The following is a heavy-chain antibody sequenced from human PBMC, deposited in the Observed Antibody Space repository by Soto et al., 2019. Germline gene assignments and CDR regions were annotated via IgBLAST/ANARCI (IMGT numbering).Heavy chain of an antibody. CDR3: ARDPENYSDSSGYYYGFDY. V-gene: IGHV1-69*01. CDR1: GGTFSSYA. D-gene: IGHD3-22*01. CDR2: IIPIFGTA. J-gene: IGHJ4*02. Sequence: QVQLVQSGAEVKKPGSSVKVSCKASGGTFSSYAISWVRQAPGQGLEWMGGIIPIFGTANYAQKFQGRVTITADESTSTAYMELSSLRYEDTAVYYCARDPENYSDSSGYYYGFDYWGQGTLVTVSS.